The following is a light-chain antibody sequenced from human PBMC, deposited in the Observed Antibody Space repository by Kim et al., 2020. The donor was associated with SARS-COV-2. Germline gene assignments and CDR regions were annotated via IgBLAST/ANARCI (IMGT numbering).Light chain of an antibody. CDR2: GAS. J-gene: IGKJ2*01. CDR3: HEYHSWPPYT. CDR1: QSVSSN. Sequence: VSPGERAPLSCTASQSVSSNLAWYQQKPGQAPRLLIYGASTRATGIPARFSGSGSGTEFTLTISSLQSEDFAVYYCHEYHSWPPYTFGKGTKLEI. V-gene: IGKV3-15*01.